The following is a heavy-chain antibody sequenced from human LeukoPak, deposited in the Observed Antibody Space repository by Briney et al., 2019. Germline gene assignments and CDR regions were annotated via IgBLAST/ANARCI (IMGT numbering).Heavy chain of an antibody. CDR1: GFTLSNYY. CDR3: ARAAVLRGSDDAFDI. CDR2: IRQDGRDK. V-gene: IGHV3-7*01. D-gene: IGHD2-2*01. Sequence: GGSLRLSCAASGFTLSNYYMSWVRQAPGKGLEWVANIRQDGRDKYYVDSLKGRFPISRDNAKNSLYLQMTRLRAEDTAVYYCARAAVLRGSDDAFDIWGQGTMVTVSS. J-gene: IGHJ3*02.